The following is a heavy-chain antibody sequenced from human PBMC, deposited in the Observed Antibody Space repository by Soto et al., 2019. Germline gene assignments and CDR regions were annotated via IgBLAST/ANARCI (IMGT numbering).Heavy chain of an antibody. D-gene: IGHD3-9*01. CDR2: ISGSGGST. V-gene: IGHV3-23*01. CDR3: AKDPKDYDILTGYYSWRYFDY. CDR1: GFTFSSYA. J-gene: IGHJ4*02. Sequence: GGSLRLSCAASGFTFSSYAMSWVRQAPGKGLEWVSAISGSGGSTYYADSVKGRFTISRDNSKNTLYLQMNSLRAEDTAVYYCAKDPKDYDILTGYYSWRYFDYWGQGTLVTVSS.